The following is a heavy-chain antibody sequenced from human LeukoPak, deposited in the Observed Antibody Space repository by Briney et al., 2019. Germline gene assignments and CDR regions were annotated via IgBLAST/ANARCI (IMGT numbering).Heavy chain of an antibody. J-gene: IGHJ3*02. D-gene: IGHD2-15*01. Sequence: GGSLRLTCAASGFSFSSSAMHWVRQPTGKGLEWVAILSPDSNYERYADPVKGRFTISRDNSKNSLYLQMNSLRTEDTALYYCAKDDSLTDIVVVVAAMGNAFDIWGQGTMVTVSS. CDR2: LSPDSNYE. CDR1: GFSFSSSA. V-gene: IGHV3-30-3*01. CDR3: AKDDSLTDIVVVVAAMGNAFDI.